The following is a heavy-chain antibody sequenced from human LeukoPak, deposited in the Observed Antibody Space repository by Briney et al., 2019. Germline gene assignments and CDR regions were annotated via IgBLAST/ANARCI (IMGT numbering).Heavy chain of an antibody. Sequence: ASVKVSCKASGGTFSSYAISWVRQAPGQGLEWVGGIIPIFGTANYAQKFQGRVTITADESTSTAYMELSSLRSEDTAVYYCARDGGQQQLVLDYWGQGTLVTVSS. V-gene: IGHV1-69*13. D-gene: IGHD6-13*01. CDR1: GGTFSSYA. J-gene: IGHJ4*02. CDR3: ARDGGQQQLVLDY. CDR2: IIPIFGTA.